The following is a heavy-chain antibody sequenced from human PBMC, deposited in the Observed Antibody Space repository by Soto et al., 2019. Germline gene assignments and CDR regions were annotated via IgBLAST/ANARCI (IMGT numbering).Heavy chain of an antibody. V-gene: IGHV3-48*02. CDR2: ISSTSSTK. J-gene: IGHJ6*02. CDR3: ARRITMVRGPYYYYGLDV. D-gene: IGHD3-10*01. Sequence: GGSLRLSCAASGFTFSSHAMNWVRQAPGKGLEWVSFISSTSSTKNYADSVKGRFTISRDNAKNSLYLQMSSLRDEDMAVYYCARRITMVRGPYYYYGLDVWGQGTTVTVSS. CDR1: GFTFSSHA.